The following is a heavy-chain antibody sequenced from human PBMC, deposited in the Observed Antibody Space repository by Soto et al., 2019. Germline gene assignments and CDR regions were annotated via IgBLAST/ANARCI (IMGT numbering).Heavy chain of an antibody. CDR2: IDPSGGDT. CDR1: GYTFNRHY. V-gene: IGHV1-46*02. D-gene: IGHD1-26*01. Sequence: QVQLVQSGAEVRKPGASVKVSCKASGYTFNRHYIQWVRQAPGQGLEWMGMIDPSGGDTNYAKKFQVRVTLTSDTSTSTVYMELSSLRSEDTAVYYCAKRRGVGLTRSSFDYWGPGTLVIVSS. J-gene: IGHJ4*02. CDR3: AKRRGVGLTRSSFDY.